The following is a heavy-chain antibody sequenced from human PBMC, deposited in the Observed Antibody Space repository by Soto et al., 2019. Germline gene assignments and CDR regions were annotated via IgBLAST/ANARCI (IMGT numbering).Heavy chain of an antibody. Sequence: GGSLRLSCXASGFTFSSYWMHWVRQAPGKGLVWVSRINSDGSSTSYADSVKGRFTISRDNAKNTLYLQMNSLRAEDTAVYYCARDRSSGRYSYYGMDVWGQGTTVTVSS. CDR2: INSDGSST. V-gene: IGHV3-74*01. J-gene: IGHJ6*02. CDR3: ARDRSSGRYSYYGMDV. CDR1: GFTFSSYW. D-gene: IGHD6-19*01.